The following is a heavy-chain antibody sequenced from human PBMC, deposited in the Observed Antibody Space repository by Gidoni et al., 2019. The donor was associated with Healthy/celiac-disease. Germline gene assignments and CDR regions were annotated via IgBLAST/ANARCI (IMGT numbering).Heavy chain of an antibody. CDR1: GFTFDDYA. D-gene: IGHD6-25*01. V-gene: IGHV3-9*01. CDR2: ISWNSGSI. J-gene: IGHJ3*02. CDR3: AKDRISSGRKSSNAFDI. Sequence: EVQLVESGGGLVQPGRSLRLSCAASGFTFDDYAMHWVRQAPGKGLEWVSGISWNSGSIGYADSVKGRFTISRDNAKNSLYLQMNSLRAEDTALYYCAKDRISSGRKSSNAFDIWGQGTMVTVSS.